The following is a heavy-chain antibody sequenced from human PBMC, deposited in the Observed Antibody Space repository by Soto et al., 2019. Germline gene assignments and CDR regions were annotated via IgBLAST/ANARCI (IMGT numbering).Heavy chain of an antibody. D-gene: IGHD3-3*01. CDR2: IYNGGST. CDR3: ARAPVGLDTISYFDY. J-gene: IGHJ4*02. V-gene: IGHV4-30-4*01. Sequence: SETLSLTCTVSGDSVSSVGFHWAWLRRPPGKGLEWIGYIYNGGSTYYRPSLESRMHMPLDATRNHYSLRLTSVTAADTAVYFCARAPVGLDTISYFDYWGQGKLVTVPS. CDR1: GDSVSSVGFH.